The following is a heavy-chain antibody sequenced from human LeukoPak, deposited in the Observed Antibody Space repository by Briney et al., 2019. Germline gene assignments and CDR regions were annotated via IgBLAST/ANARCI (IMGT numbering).Heavy chain of an antibody. CDR2: ISGSGGST. CDR1: GFTFSSYA. Sequence: GGSLRLSCAASGFTFSSYAMSWVRQAPGKGLEWVSAISGSGGSTYYADSVKGRFTISRDNSKNTLYLQMNSLRADDTAVYYCARSPYGDSTGPYYFDSWGQGTLVTVSS. CDR3: ARSPYGDSTGPYYFDS. V-gene: IGHV3-23*01. D-gene: IGHD4-17*01. J-gene: IGHJ4*02.